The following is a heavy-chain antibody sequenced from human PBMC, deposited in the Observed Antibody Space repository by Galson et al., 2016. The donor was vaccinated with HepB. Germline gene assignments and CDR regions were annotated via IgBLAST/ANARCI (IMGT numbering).Heavy chain of an antibody. CDR3: ARGSYDVMAESVYEGDWVDP. J-gene: IGHJ5*02. CDR1: GDSFSRYA. V-gene: IGHV1-69*13. CDR2: FIPIFQTA. Sequence: SVKVSCKASGDSFSRYAIGWVRQAPGQGLEWMGTFIPIFQTANYARRFQGRVTITADESTSTAYMELSSLRSDDTAVYFCARGSYDVMAESVYEGDWVDPWGQGSLVTVSS. D-gene: IGHD3-3*01.